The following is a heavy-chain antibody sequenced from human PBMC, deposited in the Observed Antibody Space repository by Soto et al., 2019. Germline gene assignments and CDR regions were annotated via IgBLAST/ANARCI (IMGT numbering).Heavy chain of an antibody. Sequence: ASVKVSCKASGYTFTSYGISWVRQAPGQGLEWMGWISAYNGDTNYAQKLQGRVTVTTDTSTSTAYMELRSLRSDDTAVYYCARDHCSSTSCYTAVDYWGQGTLVTVSS. CDR3: ARDHCSSTSCYTAVDY. D-gene: IGHD2-2*02. J-gene: IGHJ4*02. CDR2: ISAYNGDT. CDR1: GYTFTSYG. V-gene: IGHV1-18*04.